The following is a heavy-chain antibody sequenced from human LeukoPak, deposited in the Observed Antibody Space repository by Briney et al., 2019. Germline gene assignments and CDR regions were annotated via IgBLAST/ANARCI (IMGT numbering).Heavy chain of an antibody. CDR3: ARGPAGRGPRGGVTTAYYYYMDV. D-gene: IGHD4-11*01. Sequence: ASVKVSCKASGYTFTGYYMHWVRQAPGQGLEWMGWINPNSGGINYAQKFQGRVTMTRDTSISTAYMELSRLRSDDTAVYYCARGPAGRGPRGGVTTAYYYYMDVWGKGTTVTVSS. J-gene: IGHJ6*03. CDR1: GYTFTGYY. V-gene: IGHV1-2*02. CDR2: INPNSGGI.